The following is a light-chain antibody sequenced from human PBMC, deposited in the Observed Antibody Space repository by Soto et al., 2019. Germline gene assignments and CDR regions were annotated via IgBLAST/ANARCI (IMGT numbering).Light chain of an antibody. J-gene: IGLJ2*01. CDR3: AVWDDSLNGVI. CDR2: NNN. V-gene: IGLV1-44*01. Sequence: QSVLTQTPSASGTPGQRFTISCSGSSSNIGRNTVDWYQQLPGTAPKLLIFNNNQRPAGVPDRFSASKSGTSASLAISGLQSEDETDYYCAVWDDSLNGVIFGGGTKVTVL. CDR1: SSNIGRNT.